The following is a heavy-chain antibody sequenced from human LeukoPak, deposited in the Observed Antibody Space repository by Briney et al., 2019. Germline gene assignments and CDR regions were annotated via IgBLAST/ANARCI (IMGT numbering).Heavy chain of an antibody. V-gene: IGHV4-30-2*01. Sequence: SETLSLTCAVSGGSISSGGYSWSWIRQPPGKGLEWIGYIYHSGSTYYNPSLKSRVTISVDRSKNQFSLKLSSVTAADTAVYYCARAGWPNSSDYWGQGTLVTVSS. CDR2: IYHSGST. D-gene: IGHD6-19*01. CDR1: GGSISSGGYS. CDR3: ARAGWPNSSDY. J-gene: IGHJ4*02.